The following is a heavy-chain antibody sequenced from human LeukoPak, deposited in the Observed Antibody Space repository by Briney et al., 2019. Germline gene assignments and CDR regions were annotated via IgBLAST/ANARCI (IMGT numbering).Heavy chain of an antibody. D-gene: IGHD1-26*01. CDR3: ARLNSGNYNRGYLDY. Sequence: GGSLRLSCAASGFSFNTCAMHWVRQAPGKGLEYVSAISTNGGSTNYANSVKGRFTISRDNSKNTLYLQMGSLKTEDMAMYYCARLNSGNYNRGYLDYWGQGTLVTVSS. J-gene: IGHJ4*02. CDR2: ISTNGGST. CDR1: GFSFNTCA. V-gene: IGHV3-64*01.